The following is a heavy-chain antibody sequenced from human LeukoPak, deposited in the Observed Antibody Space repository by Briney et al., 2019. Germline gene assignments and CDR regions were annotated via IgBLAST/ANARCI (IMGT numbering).Heavy chain of an antibody. CDR1: GGSISSGSYY. J-gene: IGHJ6*03. CDR2: IYTSGST. V-gene: IGHV4-61*02. Sequence: PSETLSLTCTVSGGSISSGSYYWSWLRQPAGKGLEWIGRIYTSGSTNYNPSLKSRVTISVDTSKNQFSLKLSSVTAADTAVYYCARVVPAAPNPQYYYYYMDVWGKGTTVTVSS. D-gene: IGHD2-2*01. CDR3: ARVVPAAPNPQYYYYYMDV.